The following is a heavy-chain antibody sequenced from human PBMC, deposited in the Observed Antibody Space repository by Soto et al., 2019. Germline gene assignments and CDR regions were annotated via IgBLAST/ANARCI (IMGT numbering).Heavy chain of an antibody. V-gene: IGHV1-18*01. Sequence: QVQLVQSGTEVKKPGASVKVSCKASGYTFTTYGISWVRQAPGQGLAWMGWISAYNGNTNYAQKLQGRVTMTTDTSTSTAYMELRSLRSDDTAVYYCARDGTPTWFNYYYYYYYVDVWGKGTTVTVSS. CDR3: ARDGTPTWFNYYYYYYYVDV. J-gene: IGHJ6*03. CDR1: GYTFTTYG. D-gene: IGHD1-1*01. CDR2: ISAYNGNT.